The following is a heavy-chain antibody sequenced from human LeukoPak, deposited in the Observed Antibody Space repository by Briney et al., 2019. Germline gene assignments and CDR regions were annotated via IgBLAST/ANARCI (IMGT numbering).Heavy chain of an antibody. Sequence: GASVKVSCKASGYTFTSYGISWVRQAPGQGLEWMGWISAYNGNTNYAQKLQGRVTMTTDTSTSTAYMELRSLRSDDTAVYYCARDLGDPRGYSYGAFDYWGQGTLVTVSS. CDR2: ISAYNGNT. D-gene: IGHD5-18*01. CDR3: ARDLGDPRGYSYGAFDY. CDR1: GYTFTSYG. V-gene: IGHV1-18*01. J-gene: IGHJ4*02.